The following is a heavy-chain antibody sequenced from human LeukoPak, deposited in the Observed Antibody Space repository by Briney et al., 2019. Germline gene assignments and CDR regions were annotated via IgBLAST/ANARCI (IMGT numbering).Heavy chain of an antibody. CDR3: AIWGFSRFGY. V-gene: IGHV3-74*01. J-gene: IGHJ4*02. D-gene: IGHD3-16*01. CDR1: GFTFSSYW. CDR2: INSDGSST. Sequence: PGGSLRLSCAASGFTFSSYWLHWVRQAPGKGLVLVSRINSDGSSTSYADSVKGRYTLARDNAKNSLYLQMNSLGAEDTAVYYCAIWGFSRFGYWGQGTRVSVPS.